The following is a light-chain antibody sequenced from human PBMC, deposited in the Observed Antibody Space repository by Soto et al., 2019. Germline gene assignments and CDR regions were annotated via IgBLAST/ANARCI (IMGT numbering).Light chain of an antibody. CDR3: QHYNSYSEA. CDR1: QTISSW. CDR2: KAY. V-gene: IGKV1-5*03. Sequence: DIQMTQSPSTLSGSVGDRVTITCRASQTISSWLAWYQQKPGKAPKLLIYKAYTLKSGVPSRFSGSGSGTECTLTISSLQPADFATYYCQHYNSYSEAFGQGTKVDLK. J-gene: IGKJ1*01.